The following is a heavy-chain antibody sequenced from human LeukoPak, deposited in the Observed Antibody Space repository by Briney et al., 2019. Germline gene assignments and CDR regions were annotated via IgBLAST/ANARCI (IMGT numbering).Heavy chain of an antibody. CDR3: AREGYDRSGYYLSGWFDP. V-gene: IGHV1-69*04. D-gene: IGHD3-22*01. Sequence: SVKVSCKASGGTFSSYAISWVRQAPGQGLEWMGRIIPILGIANYAQKFQGRVTITADKSTSTAYMELSSLRSEDTAVYYCAREGYDRSGYYLSGWFDPWGQGTLVTVSS. J-gene: IGHJ5*02. CDR1: GGTFSSYA. CDR2: IIPILGIA.